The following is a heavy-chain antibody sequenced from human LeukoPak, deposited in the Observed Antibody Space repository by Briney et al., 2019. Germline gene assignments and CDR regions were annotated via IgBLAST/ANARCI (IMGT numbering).Heavy chain of an antibody. CDR2: IYYSGST. J-gene: IGHJ4*02. CDR3: ARNGRSDYGSGSYSNFDY. V-gene: IGHV4-39*07. D-gene: IGHD3-10*01. CDR1: GGSISSSSYY. Sequence: SETLSLTCTVSGGSISSSSYYWGWIRQPPGKGLEWIGSIYYSGSTYYNPSLKSRVTISVDRSKNQFSLKLSSVTAADTAVYYCARNGRSDYGSGSYSNFDYWGQGTLVTVSS.